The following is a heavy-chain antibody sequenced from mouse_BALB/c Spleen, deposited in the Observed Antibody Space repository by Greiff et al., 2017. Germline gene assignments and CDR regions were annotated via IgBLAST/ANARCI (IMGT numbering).Heavy chain of an antibody. CDR2: INPYNDGT. CDR1: GYTFTSYV. J-gene: IGHJ4*01. CDR3: ARKLSIIPYYAMDD. V-gene: IGHV1-14*01. D-gene: IGHD1-1*01. Sequence: EVQLQQSGPELVKPGASVKMSCKASGYTFTSYVMHWVKQKPGQGLEWIGYINPYNDGTKYNEKFKGKATLTSDKSSSTAYMERSSLTSEDSAVYYCARKLSIIPYYAMDDWGQGTSVTVSS.